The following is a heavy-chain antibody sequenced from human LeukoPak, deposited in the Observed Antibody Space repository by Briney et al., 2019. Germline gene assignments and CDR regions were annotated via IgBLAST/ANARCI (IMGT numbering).Heavy chain of an antibody. J-gene: IGHJ3*02. Sequence: SVKVSCKASGCTFSSYAISWVRQAPGQGLEWMGGIIPIFGTANYAQKFQGRVTITADESTSTAYMELSSLRSEDTAVYYCARGGGYDSSGYFDVFDIWGQGTMVTVSS. CDR3: ARGGGYDSSGYFDVFDI. CDR1: GCTFSSYA. D-gene: IGHD3-22*01. CDR2: IIPIFGTA. V-gene: IGHV1-69*13.